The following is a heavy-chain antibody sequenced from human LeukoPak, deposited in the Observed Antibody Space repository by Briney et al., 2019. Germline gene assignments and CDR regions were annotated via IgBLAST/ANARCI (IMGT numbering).Heavy chain of an antibody. CDR2: ISGSGGST. V-gene: IGHV3-23*01. CDR3: AKDHGSGSYFFFGAFDI. D-gene: IGHD3-10*01. CDR1: GFTFSSYA. J-gene: IGHJ3*02. Sequence: GGSLRLSCAASGFTFSSYAMSWVRQAPGKGLEWVSAISGSGGSTYYADSVKGRFTISRDNSKNTLYLQMNSLRAEDTAVYYCAKDHGSGSYFFFGAFDIWGQGTMVTVSS.